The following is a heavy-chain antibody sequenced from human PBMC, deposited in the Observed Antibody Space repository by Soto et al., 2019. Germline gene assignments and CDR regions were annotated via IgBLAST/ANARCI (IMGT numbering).Heavy chain of an antibody. CDR3: ARGGNTALAYYFYGMDV. CDR1: GGSISPYH. CDR2: IYYSGSP. D-gene: IGHD5-18*01. V-gene: IGHV4-59*01. Sequence: SETLSLTCTVSGGSISPYHWTWIRQPPGKGLEWIGYIYYSGSPSYNPSLKSRVTVSVDTSKNQFSLRLSSVTAADTAMYYCARGGNTALAYYFYGMDVWGQGTTVTVSS. J-gene: IGHJ6*02.